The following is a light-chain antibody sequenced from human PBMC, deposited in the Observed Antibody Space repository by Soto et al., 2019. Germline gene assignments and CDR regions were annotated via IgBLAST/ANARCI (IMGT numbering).Light chain of an antibody. V-gene: IGLV2-14*01. CDR2: EVS. CDR3: SSYTSSSTLEV. Sequence: QSALTQPASVSGSPGQSITISCTGTSSDVGGYNYVSWYQQHPGKAPKLMIYEVSNRPSGVSNRFSGSKSGNTASLTISGLQAKDEADYYCSSYTSSSTLEVFGTGTKVTVL. CDR1: SSDVGGYNY. J-gene: IGLJ1*01.